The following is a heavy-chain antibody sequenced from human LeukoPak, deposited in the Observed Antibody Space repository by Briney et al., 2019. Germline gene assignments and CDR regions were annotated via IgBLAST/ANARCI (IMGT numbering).Heavy chain of an antibody. D-gene: IGHD1-1*01. V-gene: IGHV3-66*01. CDR2: IYSGGST. CDR3: ARDMNWNDLYYYYYGMDV. CDR1: GFTVSSNY. Sequence: TGGSLRLSCAASGFTVSSNYMSWVRQAPGKGLEWVSVIYSGGSTYYADSVKGRFTISRDNAKNTLYLQMNSLRAEDTAVYYCARDMNWNDLYYYYYGMDVWGQGTTVTVSS. J-gene: IGHJ6*02.